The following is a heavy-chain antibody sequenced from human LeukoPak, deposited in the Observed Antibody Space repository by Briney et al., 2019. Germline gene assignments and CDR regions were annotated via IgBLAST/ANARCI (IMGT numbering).Heavy chain of an antibody. V-gene: IGHV3-23*01. CDR1: GFTFRSYA. Sequence: GGSLRLSCAASGFTFRSYAMSWVRQAPGKGMEWVSAISGSGGSTYYADSVKGRFTISRDNSKNTLYLQMNSLRAEDTAVYYCAKLRQQLVYYYYYMDVWGKGTTVTVSS. J-gene: IGHJ6*03. CDR2: ISGSGGST. CDR3: AKLRQQLVYYYYYMDV. D-gene: IGHD6-13*01.